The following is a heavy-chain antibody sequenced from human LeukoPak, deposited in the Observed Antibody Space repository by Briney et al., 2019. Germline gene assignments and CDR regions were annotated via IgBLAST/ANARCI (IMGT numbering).Heavy chain of an antibody. CDR3: ARDRGSGPYYYYGMDV. Sequence: PGGSLRLSCAASGFTASSNYMSWVRQAPGKGLEGVSVIYSGGSTYYADSVKGRFTISRDNSKNTLYLQMNSLRAEDTAVYYCARDRGSGPYYYYGMDVWGQGTTVTVSS. D-gene: IGHD3-10*01. V-gene: IGHV3-66*01. J-gene: IGHJ6*02. CDR1: GFTASSNY. CDR2: IYSGGST.